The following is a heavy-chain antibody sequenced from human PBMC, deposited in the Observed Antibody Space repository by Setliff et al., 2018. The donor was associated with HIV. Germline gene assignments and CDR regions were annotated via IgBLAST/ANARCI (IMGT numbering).Heavy chain of an antibody. Sequence: SETLSLTCTVSGGSIISSTYFWGWIRQPPGKGLECIGNIYYSGSTSYNPSLKSRVTISVDTSKNQFSLKLSSVTAEDRAVYYCARGGEYFDYWGQGTLVTVSS. J-gene: IGHJ4*02. V-gene: IGHV4-39*07. CDR2: IYYSGST. CDR1: GGSIISSTYF. CDR3: ARGGEYFDY. D-gene: IGHD3-16*01.